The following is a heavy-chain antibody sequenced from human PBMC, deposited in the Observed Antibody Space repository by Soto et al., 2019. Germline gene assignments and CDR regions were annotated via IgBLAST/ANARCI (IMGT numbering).Heavy chain of an antibody. Sequence: QVQLVESGGGVVQPGRSLRLSCVASGFSFSSYGMHWVRQAPGKGLEWVAVISYDGGNKYYADSGKGRFTISRDNSKNTLDLQMNSLRGEDTAVYYCAKDTDVVGAAYKFDYWGQGTLVTVSS. J-gene: IGHJ4*02. V-gene: IGHV3-30*18. CDR1: GFSFSSYG. CDR2: ISYDGGNK. D-gene: IGHD1-26*01. CDR3: AKDTDVVGAAYKFDY.